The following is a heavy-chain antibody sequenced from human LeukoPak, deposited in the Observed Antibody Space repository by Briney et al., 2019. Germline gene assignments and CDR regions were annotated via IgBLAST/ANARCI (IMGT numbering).Heavy chain of an antibody. Sequence: PSETLSLTCTVSGGSISCNYRSWIRQPPGKGLDWIGYIYYSGSTNYNPSLKSRVTISLDTSENQFSLRLTSVTAADTAVYYCARTVVRGVSPFDYWGQGTLVTVSS. CDR1: GGSISCNY. J-gene: IGHJ4*02. CDR2: IYYSGST. V-gene: IGHV4-59*01. CDR3: ARTVVRGVSPFDY. D-gene: IGHD3-10*01.